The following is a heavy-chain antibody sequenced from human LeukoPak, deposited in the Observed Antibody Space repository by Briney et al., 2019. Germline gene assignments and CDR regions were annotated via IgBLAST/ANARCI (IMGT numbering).Heavy chain of an antibody. CDR2: ISYDGSNK. D-gene: IGHD6-13*01. V-gene: IGHV3-30*18. CDR1: GFTFSSYG. CDR3: AKDLGAAANDY. Sequence: GGSLRLSCAASGFTFSSYGMHWVRQAPGKGLEWVAVISYDGSNKYCADSVKGRFTISRDNSKNTLYLQMNSLRAEDTAVYYCAKDLGAAANDYWGQGTLVTVSS. J-gene: IGHJ4*02.